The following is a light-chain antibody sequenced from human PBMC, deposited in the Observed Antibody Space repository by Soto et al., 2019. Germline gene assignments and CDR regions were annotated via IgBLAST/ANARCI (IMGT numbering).Light chain of an antibody. CDR1: TSNVRNNA. CDR3: SSYTSINKV. Sequence: QSVLTQPPSVSGAPGQRVTISCFGSTSNVRNNALNWYQQLPGKAPKLLIYYDDLLASGVSDRFSGSKSGTSASLAISGLQSEDEADYYCSSYTSINKVFGGGTKLTVL. CDR2: YDD. J-gene: IGLJ2*01. V-gene: IGLV1-36*01.